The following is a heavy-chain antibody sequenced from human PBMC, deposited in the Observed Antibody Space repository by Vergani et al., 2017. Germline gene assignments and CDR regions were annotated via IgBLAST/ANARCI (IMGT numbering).Heavy chain of an antibody. Sequence: QVQLQQWGAGLLKPSETLSLTCAVYGGSFSGYYWSWIRQPPGKGLEWIGEIYHSGSTNYNPSLKSRVTISVDKSKNQFSLKLSSVTAADTAVYYCARGGITIFGVALDYYYGMDVWGQGTTVTVSS. D-gene: IGHD3-3*01. J-gene: IGHJ6*02. V-gene: IGHV4-34*01. CDR3: ARGGITIFGVALDYYYGMDV. CDR2: IYHSGST. CDR1: GGSFSGYY.